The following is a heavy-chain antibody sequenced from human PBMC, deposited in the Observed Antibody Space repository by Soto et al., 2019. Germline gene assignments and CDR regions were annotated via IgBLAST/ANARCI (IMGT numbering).Heavy chain of an antibody. J-gene: IGHJ6*02. Sequence: EVQLVESGGGLVKPGGSLRLSCAASGFTFSSYSMNWVRQAPGKGLEWVSSISSSSSYIYYADSVKGRFTISRDNAKNSPYLQMNSLRAEDTAVYYCARDQESEGGNVWGQGTTVTVSS. CDR3: ARDQESEGGNV. CDR1: GFTFSSYS. D-gene: IGHD3-16*01. V-gene: IGHV3-21*01. CDR2: ISSSSSYI.